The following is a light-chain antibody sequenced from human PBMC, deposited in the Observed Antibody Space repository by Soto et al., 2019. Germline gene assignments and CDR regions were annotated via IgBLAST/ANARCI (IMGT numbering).Light chain of an antibody. CDR3: QDYGTSAPWT. V-gene: IGKV3-20*01. Sequence: VLTQSPGTLSLSPGERGTLSGRASQTIRGNVLAWYQQKPGQAPRLLIYRGSTRATGIPDRFSGRGSGTDFTLTISRLEPEDFAVYYCQDYGTSAPWTFGQGTKVEIK. CDR1: QTIRGNV. CDR2: RGS. J-gene: IGKJ1*01.